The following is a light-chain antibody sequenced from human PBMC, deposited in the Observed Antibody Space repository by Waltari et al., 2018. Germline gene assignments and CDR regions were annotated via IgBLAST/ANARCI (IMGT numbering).Light chain of an antibody. CDR2: GAD. J-gene: IGKJ4*01. CDR3: QQYNDWPLLT. Sequence: EVVMTPSPATLSVSPGDRATLSCRASESVSVDLAWYQQRPGQAPRLLVYGADTRATGVPARFSGRGSGTEFTLTISSLQSEDFAVYYCQQYNDWPLLTFGGGTRVEIK. CDR1: ESVSVD. V-gene: IGKV3D-15*01.